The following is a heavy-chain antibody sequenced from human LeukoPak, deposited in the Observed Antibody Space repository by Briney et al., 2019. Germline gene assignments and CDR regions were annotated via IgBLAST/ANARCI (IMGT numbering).Heavy chain of an antibody. V-gene: IGHV1-69*13. Sequence: AASVKVSCKASGDTFNNYAISWVRRAPGQGLEWMGGIIPFLATPSYAQKFQGRVSLTADESTSTVYMELSSLTSEDTAGYYCAKSLSSCSRASCPSPYYYYYMDVWGKGTTVTVSS. J-gene: IGHJ6*03. CDR1: GDTFNNYA. CDR3: AKSLSSCSRASCPSPYYYYYMDV. D-gene: IGHD2-2*01. CDR2: IIPFLATP.